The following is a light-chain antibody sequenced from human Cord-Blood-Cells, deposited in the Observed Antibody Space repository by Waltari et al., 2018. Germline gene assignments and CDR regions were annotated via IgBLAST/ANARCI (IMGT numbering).Light chain of an antibody. Sequence: SYELTQPPSVSVSPGQTDTTPCLGDALPKHYANWYQQNPGHAPGLVIYKNNERPSGIPERFSGSSSGTTVTLTISGVQAEDEADYYCQSADSSGTYYVFGTETKVTVL. CDR3: QSADSSGTYYV. J-gene: IGLJ1*01. CDR2: KNN. CDR1: ALPKHY. V-gene: IGLV3-25*02.